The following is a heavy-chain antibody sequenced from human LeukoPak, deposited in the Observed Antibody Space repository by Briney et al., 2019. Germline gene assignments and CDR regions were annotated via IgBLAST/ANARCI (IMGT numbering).Heavy chain of an antibody. V-gene: IGHV3-23*01. CDR3: AKDIQLST. Sequence: GGSLRLSCAASGFTFSVAAMSWVRQAPGKGLEWVSLIGASGESTYYADSVKGRFTISRDNSKNTLSLQMNSLRVEDTAMYFCAKDIQLSTWGLGTMVTVSS. CDR2: IGASGEST. J-gene: IGHJ3*01. D-gene: IGHD5-24*01. CDR1: GFTFSVAA.